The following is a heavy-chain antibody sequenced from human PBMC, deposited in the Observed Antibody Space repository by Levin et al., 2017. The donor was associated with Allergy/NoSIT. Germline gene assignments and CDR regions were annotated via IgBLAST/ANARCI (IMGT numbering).Heavy chain of an antibody. CDR3: AREDTSMVESTLLDY. CDR1: GFTFSSCW. J-gene: IGHJ4*02. V-gene: IGHV3-74*01. D-gene: IGHD5-18*01. CDR2: IKGDGSSI. Sequence: PGASVKVSCAASGFTFSSCWMHWVRQAPGKGLVWVSRIKGDGSSISYADSVKGRFTISRDNAKNTLYLQMNSLRGEDTAVYYCAREDTSMVESTLLDYWGQGTLVTVSS.